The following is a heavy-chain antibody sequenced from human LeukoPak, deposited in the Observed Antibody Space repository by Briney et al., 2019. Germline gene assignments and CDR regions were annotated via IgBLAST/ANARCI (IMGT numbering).Heavy chain of an antibody. V-gene: IGHV1-46*01. D-gene: IGHD5-18*01. CDR2: INPSGGST. J-gene: IGHJ4*02. CDR1: GYTFTSYY. Sequence: ASVKVSCKASGYTFTSYYMHWVRQAPGQGLEWMGIINPSGGSTSYAQKFQGRVTMTRDTSTSTVYMELSSLRSEDTAVYYCARDSGYSYGSYYYFDYWGQGTLVTVSS. CDR3: ARDSGYSYGSYYYFDY.